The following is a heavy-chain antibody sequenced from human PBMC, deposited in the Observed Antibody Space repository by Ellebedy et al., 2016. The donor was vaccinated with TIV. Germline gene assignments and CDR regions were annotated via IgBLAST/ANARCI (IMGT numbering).Heavy chain of an antibody. Sequence: GESLKISXAASGFTLSSYWMSWLRQAPGKGLEWVANIKQDGSEKYYVDSVKGRFTISRDNAKNSLYLQMNSLRAEDTAVYYCARALGGGHCYWGQGTLVTVSS. CDR2: IKQDGSEK. D-gene: IGHD2-21*02. J-gene: IGHJ4*02. V-gene: IGHV3-7*01. CDR3: ARALGGGHCY. CDR1: GFTLSSYW.